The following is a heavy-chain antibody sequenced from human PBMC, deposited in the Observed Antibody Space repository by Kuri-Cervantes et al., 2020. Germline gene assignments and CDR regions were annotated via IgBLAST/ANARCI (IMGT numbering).Heavy chain of an antibody. CDR2: IKSRSDGGTT. D-gene: IGHD2-2*01. V-gene: IGHV3-15*01. Sequence: GEPLKISCAASGFTFSNAWMSWVRQAPGKGLEWVGRIKSRSDGGTTDYAAPVKGRFTISKDDSKNTLYLQMTSLKTEDPAVYYCTRVSTLFDYWGQGTLVTVSS. J-gene: IGHJ4*02. CDR1: GFTFSNAW. CDR3: TRVSTLFDY.